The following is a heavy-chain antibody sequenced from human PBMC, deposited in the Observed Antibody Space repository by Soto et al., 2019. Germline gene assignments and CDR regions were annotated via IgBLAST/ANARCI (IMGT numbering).Heavy chain of an antibody. V-gene: IGHV1-18*01. CDR2: ISPDNGNT. Sequence: QVQLVQSGGEVKKPGASVKVSCKASGYTFTIYGINWVRQAPGQGLEWMGWISPDNGNTNYAQKLQGRVTMTTDTSTSTAYTELRCLRSDDTAVYYCARALGYSGYAGTDVWGQGTTVTVSS. CDR3: ARALGYSGYAGTDV. D-gene: IGHD5-12*01. J-gene: IGHJ6*02. CDR1: GYTFTIYG.